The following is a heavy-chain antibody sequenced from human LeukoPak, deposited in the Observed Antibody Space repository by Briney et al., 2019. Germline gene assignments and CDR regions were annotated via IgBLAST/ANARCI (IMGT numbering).Heavy chain of an antibody. CDR1: GFTFSSYT. CDR2: LSSSINYI. D-gene: IGHD1-14*01. J-gene: IGHJ4*02. CDR3: ARSRTSSPYDKNLNF. Sequence: GGSLRLSCAASGFTFSSYTMSWVREAPGKGIEWVSSLSSSINYIYLADSVKGRFTISRDDAQKSVYLQMNSLKDEDTAVYYCARSRTSSPYDKNLNFWGQGTLVIVSS. V-gene: IGHV3-21*01.